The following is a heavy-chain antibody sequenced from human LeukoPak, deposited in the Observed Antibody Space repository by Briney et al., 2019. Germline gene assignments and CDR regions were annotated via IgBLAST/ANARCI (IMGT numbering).Heavy chain of an antibody. CDR3: ARAGQGVDY. Sequence: GGSLRLSCAASGFXFSTYSINWVRQAPGKGLEWVSHISSTYGIYYADSVKGRFTISRDKAKNLLYLQMNGLRDEDTAVYYCARAGQGVDYWGQGTLVTVSS. CDR1: GFXFSTYS. CDR2: ISSTYGI. J-gene: IGHJ4*02. V-gene: IGHV3-48*02. D-gene: IGHD3-16*01.